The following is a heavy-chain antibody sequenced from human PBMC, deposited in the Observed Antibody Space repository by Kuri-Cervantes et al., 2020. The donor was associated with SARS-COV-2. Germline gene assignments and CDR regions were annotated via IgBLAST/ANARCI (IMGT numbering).Heavy chain of an antibody. CDR1: GGSFSGYY. CDR3: ARGGFWYGAGYFGY. J-gene: IGHJ4*02. Sequence: SETLSLTCAVYGGSFSGYYWSWIRQPPGKGLEWIGEINHSGSTNYNPSLKSRVTISVDTSKNQFSLKLSSVTAADTAVYYCARGGFWYGAGYFGYWGQGTLVTVSS. V-gene: IGHV4-34*01. CDR2: INHSGST. D-gene: IGHD4-17*01.